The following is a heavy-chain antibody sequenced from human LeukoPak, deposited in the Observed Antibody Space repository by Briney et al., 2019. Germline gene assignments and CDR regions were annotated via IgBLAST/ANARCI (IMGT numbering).Heavy chain of an antibody. CDR2: ISYDGSNK. CDR1: GFTFNSYG. J-gene: IGHJ2*01. Sequence: GRSLRLFCAASGFTFNSYGMHWVRQAPGKGLEWVAVISYDGSNKYYADSVKARFTISRDNSKNTLYLQMNSLRAEDSAVYYCAKGSLSGSYNWYFDLWGRGTLVTVSS. CDR3: AKGSLSGSYNWYFDL. V-gene: IGHV3-30*18. D-gene: IGHD3-10*01.